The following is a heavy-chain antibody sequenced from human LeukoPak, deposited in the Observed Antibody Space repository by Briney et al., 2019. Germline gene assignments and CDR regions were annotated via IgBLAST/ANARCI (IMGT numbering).Heavy chain of an antibody. CDR3: ARVGGSYYGWFDP. CDR1: GGSISSYH. Sequence: SETLSLTCTVSGGSISSYHWSWFRQAPGKGLEWIGYIYDSGSTNFNPPLKSRVTISVDTSKNQFSLKLSSVTAADTAVYYCARVGGSYYGWFDPWGQGTLVTVSS. D-gene: IGHD1-26*01. V-gene: IGHV4-59*01. J-gene: IGHJ5*02. CDR2: IYDSGST.